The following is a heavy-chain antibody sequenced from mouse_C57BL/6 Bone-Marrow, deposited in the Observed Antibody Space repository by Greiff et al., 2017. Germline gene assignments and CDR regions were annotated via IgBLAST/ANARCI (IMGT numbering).Heavy chain of an antibody. Sequence: QVQRLQPGAEFVKPGASVKMSCKASGYTFTSYWITWVKQRPGQGLEWIGDIYPGSGSTNYTEKVKSKATLTVDTSFSTAYMQLSSLTSEVSAVYYCASLIYGSSYVEFAYWGQGTLVTVSA. D-gene: IGHD1-1*01. CDR3: ASLIYGSSYVEFAY. CDR1: GYTFTSYW. J-gene: IGHJ3*01. CDR2: IYPGSGST. V-gene: IGHV1-55*01.